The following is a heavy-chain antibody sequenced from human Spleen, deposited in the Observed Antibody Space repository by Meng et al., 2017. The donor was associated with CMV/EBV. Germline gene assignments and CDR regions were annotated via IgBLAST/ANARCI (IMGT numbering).Heavy chain of an antibody. CDR3: ARDRYGWYGAY. Sequence: SVKVSCKASGGTFSSYAISWVRQAPGQGLEWMGGIIPIFGTTNYAQKLQGRVTMTTDTSTNTAYMELRSLRSDDTAVYYCARDRYGWYGAYWGQGTLVTVSS. CDR1: GGTFSSYA. CDR2: IIPIFGTT. V-gene: IGHV1-69*05. D-gene: IGHD6-19*01. J-gene: IGHJ4*02.